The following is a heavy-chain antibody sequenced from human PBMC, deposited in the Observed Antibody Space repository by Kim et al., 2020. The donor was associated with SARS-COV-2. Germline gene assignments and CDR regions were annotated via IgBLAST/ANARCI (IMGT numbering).Heavy chain of an antibody. Sequence: YSPSFQGKVTISADKSISTAYLQWSSLKASDTAMSYCARHRGYYSYYMDVWGKGTTVTVSS. D-gene: IGHD3-10*01. V-gene: IGHV5-51*01. CDR3: ARHRGYYSYYMDV. J-gene: IGHJ6*03.